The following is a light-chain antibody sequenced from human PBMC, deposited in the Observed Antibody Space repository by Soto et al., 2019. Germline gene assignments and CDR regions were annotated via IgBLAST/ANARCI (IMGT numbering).Light chain of an antibody. CDR1: RDIDNY. Sequence: DIQMTQSTSSLSASVGDRVTITCQASRDIDNYLNWYQQKPGKAPNLLIYDASNLETGVPLRFSGSRSGTQFTLTIRSLPPEAIGTYYCHQYDTRPFTFGQGTKRAIK. CDR3: HQYDTRPFT. CDR2: DAS. V-gene: IGKV1-33*01. J-gene: IGKJ2*01.